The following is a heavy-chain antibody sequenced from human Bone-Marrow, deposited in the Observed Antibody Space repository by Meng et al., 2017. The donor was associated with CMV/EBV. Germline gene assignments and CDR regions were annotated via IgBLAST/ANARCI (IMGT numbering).Heavy chain of an antibody. Sequence: GSLRLSCAVSGGSFTAYYWTWIRQPPGKGLECIGEINHSGSSNYNPSLRSRVTISVDTSKKQFSLKLSSVTAADTAVYYCARGVLGAAAVPIDYWGQGKLVPVSS. CDR3: ARGVLGAAAVPIDY. CDR1: GGSFTAYY. J-gene: IGHJ4*02. CDR2: INHSGSS. V-gene: IGHV4-34*01. D-gene: IGHD6-13*01.